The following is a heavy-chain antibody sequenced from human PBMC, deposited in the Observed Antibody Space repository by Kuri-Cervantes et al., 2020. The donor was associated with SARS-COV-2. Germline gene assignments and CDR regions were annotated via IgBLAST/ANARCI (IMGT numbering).Heavy chain of an antibody. D-gene: IGHD3-3*01. Sequence: SVKVSCKAPATTFPNYDINWVRQATGQGLEWMGGIIPIFGTANYAQKFQGRVTITTDESTSTAYMELSSLRSEDTAVYYCARELGDEGYYDFWSGTKYYYYYMDVWGKGTTVTVSS. CDR1: ATTFPNYD. CDR3: ARELGDEGYYDFWSGTKYYYYYMDV. J-gene: IGHJ6*03. V-gene: IGHV1-69*05. CDR2: IIPIFGTA.